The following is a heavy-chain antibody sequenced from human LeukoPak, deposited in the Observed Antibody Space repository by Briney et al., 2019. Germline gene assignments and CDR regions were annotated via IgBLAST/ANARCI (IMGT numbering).Heavy chain of an antibody. CDR2: IIPIFGTA. J-gene: IGHJ4*02. Sequence: SVKVSCKASGGTFRSYAISWVRQAPGQGLEWMGRIIPIFGTANYAQKFQGRVTITTDESTSTAYMELSSLRSEDTAVYYCARVGVGATSPFGYWGQGTLVTVSS. D-gene: IGHD1-26*01. CDR1: GGTFRSYA. CDR3: ARVGVGATSPFGY. V-gene: IGHV1-69*05.